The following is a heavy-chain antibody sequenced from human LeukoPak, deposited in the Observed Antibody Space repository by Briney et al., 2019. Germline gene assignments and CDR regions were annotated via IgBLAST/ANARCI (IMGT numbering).Heavy chain of an antibody. CDR3: ARRRIAAIDY. Sequence: PSETLSLTCTVSGGSISSSSYYWDWIRQPPGKGLEWIGTIFYSGTTSYSPSLKSRVTISVDTSRNQFSLKLNSVTAADTAIYYCARRRIAAIDYWGQGTLVTVSS. CDR1: GGSISSSSYY. CDR2: IFYSGTT. D-gene: IGHD6-13*01. V-gene: IGHV4-39*01. J-gene: IGHJ4*02.